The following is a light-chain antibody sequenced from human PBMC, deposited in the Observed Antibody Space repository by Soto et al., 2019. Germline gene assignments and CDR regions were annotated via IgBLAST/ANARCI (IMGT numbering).Light chain of an antibody. CDR2: GVS. J-gene: IGKJ4*01. CDR3: QQYDNSPLT. CDR1: QSISGSY. Sequence: EIVLTQSPGTLSLSPGERATLSCTASQSISGSYLAWYQQKPGQAPRVVIYGVSRRATGIPDRFSGSGSGTDVTLTISRLEPEDFAVYYCQQYDNSPLTFGGGTKVEVK. V-gene: IGKV3-20*01.